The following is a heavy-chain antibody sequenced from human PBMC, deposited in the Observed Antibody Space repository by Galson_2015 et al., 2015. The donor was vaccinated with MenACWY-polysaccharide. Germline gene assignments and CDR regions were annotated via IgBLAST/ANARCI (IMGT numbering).Heavy chain of an antibody. CDR1: GLRVGSYG. D-gene: IGHD2-15*01. V-gene: IGHV3-33*03. CDR3: TAILVSAPNDYMDF. J-gene: IGHJ6*03. CDR2: IWYDGSNK. Sequence: SLRLSCAASGLRVGSYGMQWVRQAPGRGLEWVALIWYDGSNKYYAEPVKGCFTISRDNTKKTLHLLMNSLRVETTAVYYSTAILVSAPNDYMDFWGQGTTVTVSS.